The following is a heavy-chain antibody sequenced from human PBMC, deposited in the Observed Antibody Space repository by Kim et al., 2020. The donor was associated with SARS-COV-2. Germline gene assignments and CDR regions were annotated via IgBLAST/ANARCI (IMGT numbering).Heavy chain of an antibody. Sequence: GGSLRLSCAASGFTFSSYGMHWVRQAPGKGLEWVAVIWYDASNKYYADSVKGRFTISRDNSKNTLYLQMNSLRAEDTAVYYCATLPGIAVAGQFDYWGQGTLVTVSS. CDR3: ATLPGIAVAGQFDY. J-gene: IGHJ4*02. D-gene: IGHD6-19*01. CDR1: GFTFSSYG. V-gene: IGHV3-33*01. CDR2: IWYDASNK.